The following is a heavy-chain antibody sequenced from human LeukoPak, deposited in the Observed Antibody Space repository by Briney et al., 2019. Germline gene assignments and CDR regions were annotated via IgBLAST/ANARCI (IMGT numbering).Heavy chain of an antibody. CDR1: GFTFSSYA. CDR2: ISGSGGST. D-gene: IGHD3-10*01. CDR3: AKWFPGNILPRNYHGSGSDSHYFDY. J-gene: IGHJ4*02. Sequence: GGSLRLSCAASGFTFSSYAMSWVRQAPGKGLEWVSAISGSGGSTYYADSVKGRFTISRDNSKNTLYLQMNSLRAEDTAVYYCAKWFPGNILPRNYHGSGSDSHYFDYWGQGTLVTVSS. V-gene: IGHV3-23*01.